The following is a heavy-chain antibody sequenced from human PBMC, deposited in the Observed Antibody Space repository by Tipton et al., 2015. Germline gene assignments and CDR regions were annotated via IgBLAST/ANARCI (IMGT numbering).Heavy chain of an antibody. D-gene: IGHD3-22*01. CDR3: ARVGRFSGYPHDALDI. CDR2: VYSSGYT. CDR1: GGFINGYF. Sequence: LRLSCSVSGGFINGYFWGWIRQPAGKGLEWIGRVYSSGYTNYNPSLRSRLTLSVDTSKDQLSLKLNAVTAADTAVYYCARVGRFSGYPHDALDIWGQGTMVIVSS. J-gene: IGHJ3*02. V-gene: IGHV4-4*07.